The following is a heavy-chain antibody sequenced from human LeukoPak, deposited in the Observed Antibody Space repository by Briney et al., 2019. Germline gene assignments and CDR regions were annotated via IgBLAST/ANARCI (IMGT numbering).Heavy chain of an antibody. J-gene: IGHJ4*02. CDR1: GGSISSYY. Sequence: SETLSLTCTVSGGSISSYYWSWIRQPPGKGLEWIGYIYYSGSTNYNPSLKSRVTISVDTSKNQFSLKPSSVTAADTAVYYCARHSATMRGYFDYWGQGTLVTVSS. V-gene: IGHV4-59*08. D-gene: IGHD5-12*01. CDR2: IYYSGST. CDR3: ARHSATMRGYFDY.